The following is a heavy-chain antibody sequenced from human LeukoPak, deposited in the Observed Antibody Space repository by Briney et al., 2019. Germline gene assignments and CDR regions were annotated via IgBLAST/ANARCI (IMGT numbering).Heavy chain of an antibody. CDR3: ARNDYSTSSGYDS. CDR2: ISSSGSTV. Sequence: GSLRLSCTASGFIFSSNGMNWVRQTPGKGLEWISHISSSGSTVYYADSVRGRFTISRDNAKNSLYLQMDSLRAEDTAVFFCARNDYSTSSGYDSWGQGTLVTVSS. D-gene: IGHD6-6*01. J-gene: IGHJ4*02. V-gene: IGHV3-48*04. CDR1: GFIFSSNG.